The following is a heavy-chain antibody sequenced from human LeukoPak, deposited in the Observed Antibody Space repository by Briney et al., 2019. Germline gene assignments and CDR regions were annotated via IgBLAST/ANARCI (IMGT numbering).Heavy chain of an antibody. V-gene: IGHV4-34*01. CDR2: INHSGST. J-gene: IGHJ4*02. D-gene: IGHD1-26*01. CDR1: GGSFSGYY. CDR3: GRGATGY. Sequence: SETLSLTCVVYGGSFSGYYWSWIRQPPGKGLEWIGEINHSGSTNYNPSLKSRVTISVDTSKNQFSLKLSSVTAADTAVYYCGRGATGYWGQGTLVTVSS.